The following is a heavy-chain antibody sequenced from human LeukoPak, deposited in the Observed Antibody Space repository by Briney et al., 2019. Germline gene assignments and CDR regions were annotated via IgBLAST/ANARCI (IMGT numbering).Heavy chain of an antibody. J-gene: IGHJ5*02. Sequence: ASVKVSCKASGYIFTAQYMHWLRQAPGQGLEWMGWINPNNGDTKYAQSFLGRVIMTRDTSTTTAYMELSSLRSEDTAVYYCARGGYGDWFDPWGQGTLVTVSS. CDR2: INPNNGDT. D-gene: IGHD5-18*01. V-gene: IGHV1-2*02. CDR1: GYIFTAQY. CDR3: ARGGYGDWFDP.